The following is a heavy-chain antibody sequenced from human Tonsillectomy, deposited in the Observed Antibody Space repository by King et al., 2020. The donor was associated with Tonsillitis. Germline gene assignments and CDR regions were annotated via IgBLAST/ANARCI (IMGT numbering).Heavy chain of an antibody. J-gene: IGHJ4*02. V-gene: IGHV3-48*01. CDR2: ITSRSSPI. CDR1: GFTFSSYS. Sequence: EVQLVESGGTLVQPGGSLRLSCVASGFTFSSYSMNWVRQAPGKGLEWGSYITSRSSPIYYADSVKGRFTISRDNAENSLYLQMDSLRTEDTAVYYCTRDPHALDYWGQGTLVTVSS. CDR3: TRDPHALDY.